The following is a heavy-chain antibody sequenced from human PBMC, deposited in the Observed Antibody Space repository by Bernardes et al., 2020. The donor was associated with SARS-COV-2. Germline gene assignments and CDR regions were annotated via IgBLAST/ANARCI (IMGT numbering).Heavy chain of an antibody. J-gene: IGHJ4*02. CDR3: ATSPILSGWPFDY. CDR1: GYNFNTQW. D-gene: IGHD6-19*01. V-gene: IGHV5-51*01. CDR2: IYPGDSET. Sequence: GESLKISCGGSGYNFNTQWVAWVRQVAGKGLEYMGIIYPGDSETKYGPSFQGRVTISADKSINTVYLQWNRLEASDTAMYYCATSPILSGWPFDYWGQGTLVTVSS.